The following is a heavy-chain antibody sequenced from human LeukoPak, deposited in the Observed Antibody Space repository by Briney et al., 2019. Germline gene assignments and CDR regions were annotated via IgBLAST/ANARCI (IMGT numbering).Heavy chain of an antibody. CDR1: GGSISSYY. V-gene: IGHV4-4*07. Sequence: PSETLSLTCTVSGGSISSYYWSWIRQPAGKGLEWIGRIYTSGSTNYNPSLKSRVTMSVDTSKNQFSLKLSFVTAADTAVYYCARDPSYSSSSGAFDIWGQGTMVTVSS. J-gene: IGHJ3*02. D-gene: IGHD6-6*01. CDR3: ARDPSYSSSSGAFDI. CDR2: IYTSGST.